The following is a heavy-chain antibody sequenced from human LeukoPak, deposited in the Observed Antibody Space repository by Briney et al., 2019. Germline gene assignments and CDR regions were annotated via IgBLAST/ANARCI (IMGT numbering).Heavy chain of an antibody. CDR2: VHYSGTT. CDR1: SGSISSYF. J-gene: IGHJ6*02. Sequence: SETLSLTCIVSSGSISSYFWSWIRQPPGKGLEWIGYVHYSGTTNYNPSLRGRVTILVDTSKNQFSLKLSSVTAADTAVYYCARVLNWGSFNYYFGMDVWGQGTTVTVSS. CDR3: ARVLNWGSFNYYFGMDV. V-gene: IGHV4-59*01. D-gene: IGHD7-27*01.